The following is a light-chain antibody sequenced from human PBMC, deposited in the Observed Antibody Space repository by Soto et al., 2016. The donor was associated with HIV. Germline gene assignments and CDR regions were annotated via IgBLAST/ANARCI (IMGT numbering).Light chain of an antibody. J-gene: IGLJ3*02. Sequence: SYELTQPPSVSVSPGQTASIPCSGDNLGDKYVCWYQQKPGQSPILVIFEDSKRTSGIPERFSGSSSGNTATLLISGTQAMDEADYYCQAWDSDTAVFGGGTKLTRP. CDR2: EDS. V-gene: IGLV3-1*01. CDR1: NLGDKY. CDR3: QAWDSDTAV.